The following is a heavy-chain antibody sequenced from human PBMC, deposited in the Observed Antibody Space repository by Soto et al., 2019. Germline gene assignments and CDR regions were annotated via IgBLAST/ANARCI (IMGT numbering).Heavy chain of an antibody. J-gene: IGHJ5*02. D-gene: IGHD6-13*01. CDR1: GFTFSSYS. V-gene: IGHV3-21*01. CDR2: ISSSSSYI. CDR3: ARARESSWPKWFDP. Sequence: PGGSLRLSCAASGFTFSSYSMNWARQAPGKGLEWVSFISSSSSYIYYADSVKGRFTISRDNAKNSLYLQMNSLRAEDTAVYYCARARESSWPKWFDPWGQGTLVTVSS.